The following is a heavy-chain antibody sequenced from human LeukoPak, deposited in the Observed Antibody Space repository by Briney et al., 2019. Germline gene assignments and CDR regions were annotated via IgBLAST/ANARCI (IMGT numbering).Heavy chain of an antibody. D-gene: IGHD3-9*01. V-gene: IGHV1-2*02. CDR1: GYTFTGYY. J-gene: IGHJ4*02. CDR2: INPNSGGT. Sequence: ASVKVSCKASGYTFTGYYMHWVGQAPGQGLEWMGWINPNSGGTNYAQKFQGRVTMTRDTSISTAYMELSRLRSDDTAVYYCARVLRYFDWLPYQAEYYFDYWGQGTLVTVSS. CDR3: ARVLRYFDWLPYQAEYYFDY.